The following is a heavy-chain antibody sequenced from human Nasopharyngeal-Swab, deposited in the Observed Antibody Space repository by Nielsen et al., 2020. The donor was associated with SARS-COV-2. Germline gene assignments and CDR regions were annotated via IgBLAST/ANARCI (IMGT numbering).Heavy chain of an antibody. J-gene: IGHJ5*02. CDR3: ARGADLWGRDWFDP. Sequence: WVRQAPGHRLAWMGRINPNSGDTNYARKFQGRVTVTRDTSISTVYMELSRLRSDDTAVYYCARGADLWGRDWFDPWGQGTLVTVSS. V-gene: IGHV1-2*06. D-gene: IGHD3-16*01. CDR2: INPNSGDT.